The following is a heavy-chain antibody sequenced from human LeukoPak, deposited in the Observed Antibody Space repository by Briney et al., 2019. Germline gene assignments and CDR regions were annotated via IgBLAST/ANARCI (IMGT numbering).Heavy chain of an antibody. D-gene: IGHD3-22*01. V-gene: IGHV4-34*01. Sequence: SEALSLTCAVYGGSFSGYYWSWIRQPPGKGLEWIGEINHSGSTNYNPSLKSRVTISVDTSKNQFSLKLSSVTAADTAVYYCARASQYYYDSSGYYRYCYYYYMDVWGKGTTVTVSS. J-gene: IGHJ6*03. CDR1: GGSFSGYY. CDR3: ARASQYYYDSSGYYRYCYYYYMDV. CDR2: INHSGST.